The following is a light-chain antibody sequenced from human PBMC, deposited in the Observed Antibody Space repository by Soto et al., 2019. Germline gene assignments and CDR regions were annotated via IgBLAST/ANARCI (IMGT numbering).Light chain of an antibody. J-gene: IGLJ2*01. Sequence: QSVLTQPPSASGTPGQRVTISCSGSSSNIGSDTVNWYQQLPGTAPKLLIYRNNQRPSGVPDRFSGSKSGTSASLAISGLQSEEEADYSCATWDDSLNGVVFGGGTQLTVL. V-gene: IGLV1-44*01. CDR1: SSNIGSDT. CDR2: RNN. CDR3: ATWDDSLNGVV.